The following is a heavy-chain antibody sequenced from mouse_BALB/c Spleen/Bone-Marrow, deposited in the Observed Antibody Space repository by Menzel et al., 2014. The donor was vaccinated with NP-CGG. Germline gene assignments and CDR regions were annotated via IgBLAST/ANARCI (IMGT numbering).Heavy chain of an antibody. CDR3: ARLRGYSQAWFAY. J-gene: IGHJ3*01. CDR1: GYAFTNYW. Sequence: VQLQQSGAELVRPGTSVKISCKASGYAFTNYWLGWVRQRPGHGLEWIGDIYPGSGNTYYNEKFKGKATLTADKSSGTAYMQLSSLTSEDSAVYFCARLRGYSQAWFAYWGQGTLVTVSA. D-gene: IGHD2-3*01. V-gene: IGHV1-63*01. CDR2: IYPGSGNT.